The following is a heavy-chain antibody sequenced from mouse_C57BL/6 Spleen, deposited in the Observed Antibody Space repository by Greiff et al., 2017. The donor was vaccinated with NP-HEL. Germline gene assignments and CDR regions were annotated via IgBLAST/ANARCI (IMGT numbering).Heavy chain of an antibody. J-gene: IGHJ2*01. CDR2: INPNNGGT. V-gene: IGHV1-18*01. Sequence: EVQLQQSGPELVKPGASVKIPCKASGYTFTDYNMDWVKQSHGKSLEWIGDINPNNGGTIYNQKFKGKATLPVDKSSSTAYMERRSLTSEDTAVYYCAIRRELTDPLDYWGQGTTLTVSS. CDR1: GYTFTDYN. D-gene: IGHD4-1*01. CDR3: AIRRELTDPLDY.